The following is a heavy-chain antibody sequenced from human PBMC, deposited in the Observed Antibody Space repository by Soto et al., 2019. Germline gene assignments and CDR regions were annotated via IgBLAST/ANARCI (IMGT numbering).Heavy chain of an antibody. V-gene: IGHV4-39*07. CDR1: GGSVSSNSYY. CDR3: ARGSGSSKTFDY. D-gene: IGHD1-26*01. J-gene: IGHJ4*02. CDR2: VSDPENT. Sequence: SETLSLTCTVSGGSVSSNSYYWGWIRQAPGKGLEWIGSVSDPENTHYNPSLKSRVTISVDTSKNQFSLKLSSVTAADTAVYYSARGSGSSKTFDYWGQGTLVTVSS.